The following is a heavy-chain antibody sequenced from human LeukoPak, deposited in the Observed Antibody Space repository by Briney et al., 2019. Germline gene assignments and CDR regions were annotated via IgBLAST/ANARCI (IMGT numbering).Heavy chain of an antibody. CDR2: ISGSGGST. CDR3: AKWNYYGSRSYYGFDY. V-gene: IGHV3-23*01. Sequence: GGSLRLSCAASGFTFSGYAMTWVRQAPGKGLEWVSAISGSGGSTYYADSVKGRLTISRDNSKNTLYLQMNSLSAEDTAVYYCAKWNYYGSRSYYGFDYWGQGTLVTVSS. J-gene: IGHJ4*02. CDR1: GFTFSGYA. D-gene: IGHD3-10*01.